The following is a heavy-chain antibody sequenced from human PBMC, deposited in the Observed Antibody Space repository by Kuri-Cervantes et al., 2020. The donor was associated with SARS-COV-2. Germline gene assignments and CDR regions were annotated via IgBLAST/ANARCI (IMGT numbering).Heavy chain of an antibody. CDR2: IYYSGST. Sequence: SETLSLTCTVSGGSISSYYRSWIRQPPGKGLEWIGSIYYSGSTYYNPSLKSRVTISVDTSKNQFSLKLSSVTAADTAVYYCARHPYYDFWSGYYTISWFDPWGQGTLVTVSS. V-gene: IGHV4-59*05. CDR3: ARHPYYDFWSGYYTISWFDP. D-gene: IGHD3-3*01. J-gene: IGHJ5*02. CDR1: GGSISSYY.